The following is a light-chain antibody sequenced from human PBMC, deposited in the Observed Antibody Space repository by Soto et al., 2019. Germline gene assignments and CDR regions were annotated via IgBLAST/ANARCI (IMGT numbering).Light chain of an antibody. CDR2: GAS. Sequence: DIQMTQSPSSLSASVGDRVTFTCRASEDISHFLAWYQQRPGEVPKVLIYGASILQSGVPSRFSGSGSGTEFTLTISSLQAEDVSSYYCQQYNKDSPGTFGQGTKVEIK. J-gene: IGKJ1*01. CDR1: EDISHF. V-gene: IGKV1-27*01. CDR3: QQYNKDSPGT.